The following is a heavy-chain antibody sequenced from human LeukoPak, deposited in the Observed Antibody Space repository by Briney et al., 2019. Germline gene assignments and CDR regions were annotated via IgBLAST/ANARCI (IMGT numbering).Heavy chain of an antibody. CDR1: GYTFTSYD. Sequence: ASVKVSCKASGYTFTSYDINWVRQATGQGLEWMGWMNPNSGGTNYAQKFQGWVTMTRDTSISTAYMELSRLRSDDTAVYYCARGYDSSGYSHDAFDIWGQGTMVTVSS. J-gene: IGHJ3*02. V-gene: IGHV1-2*04. CDR3: ARGYDSSGYSHDAFDI. D-gene: IGHD3-22*01. CDR2: MNPNSGGT.